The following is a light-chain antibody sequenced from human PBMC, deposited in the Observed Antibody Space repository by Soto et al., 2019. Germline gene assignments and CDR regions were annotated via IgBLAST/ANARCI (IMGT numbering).Light chain of an antibody. Sequence: QSALTQPASVSGSPGQSITISCTGSSSDVGGYTYVSWYQQHPGKAPKLMIYEVSNRPSGVSNRFSGSKSGNTASLTISGVRAEDEAEYYCSSYTSRSTGVFGGGTQLTVL. CDR1: SSDVGGYTY. V-gene: IGLV2-14*01. CDR2: EVS. CDR3: SSYTSRSTGV. J-gene: IGLJ2*01.